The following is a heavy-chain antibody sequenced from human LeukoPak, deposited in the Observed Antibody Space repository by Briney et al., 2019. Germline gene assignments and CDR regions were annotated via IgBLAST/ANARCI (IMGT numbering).Heavy chain of an antibody. CDR3: ARDGTFRLDY. D-gene: IGHD1-26*01. V-gene: IGHV3-7*05. CDR2: IKQDGSDK. CDR1: GFSFSNHW. Sequence: GESLKISCAASGFSFSNHWMTWVRQAPGKGLEWVANIKQDGSDKNHVDSVKGRFTISRDNAKNTLYLQMNSLRAEDTALYYCARDGTFRLDYWGQGTLVSVSS. J-gene: IGHJ4*02.